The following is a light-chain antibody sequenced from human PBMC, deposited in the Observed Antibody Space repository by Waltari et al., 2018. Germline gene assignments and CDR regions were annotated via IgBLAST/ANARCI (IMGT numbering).Light chain of an antibody. CDR3: SSYTSSSTWV. CDR1: SSDVGGYNY. Sequence: QSALTQPASVSGSPGQSITISCTGTSSDVGGYNYVSWYQQHPGKAPKLMIYDVTKWPSGVSNRFSGSKSGNTASLTISGLQAEDEADYYCSSYTSSSTWVFGGGTKRTVL. CDR2: DVT. V-gene: IGLV2-14*01. J-gene: IGLJ3*02.